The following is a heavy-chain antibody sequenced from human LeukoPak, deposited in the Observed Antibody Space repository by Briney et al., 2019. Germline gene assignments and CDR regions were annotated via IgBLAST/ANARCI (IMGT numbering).Heavy chain of an antibody. J-gene: IGHJ5*02. Sequence: SETLSLTCGVSGGSISSNNWWSWVRPPPGKGLEWIGEMYHSGSTNYNPSLKSRVTISVDKSKNQFSLTLTSVTAADTAVYYWARDLGWFDPWGQGTLVTVSS. V-gene: IGHV4-4*02. CDR2: MYHSGST. CDR3: ARDLGWFDP. CDR1: GGSISSNNW. D-gene: IGHD7-27*01.